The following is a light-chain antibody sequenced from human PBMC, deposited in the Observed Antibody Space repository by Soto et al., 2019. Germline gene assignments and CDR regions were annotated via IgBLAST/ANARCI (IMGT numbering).Light chain of an antibody. V-gene: IGKV3-15*01. Sequence: EIVITQSPATLSVSPGERAILSCRASQSIGSDLAWYQQKVGQAPRLLIYGGSTRATGIPARFGGSGSGTEFTLTISSLQSEDFAVYYCQQYNKWPPLTFGQGTRLEI. CDR2: GGS. J-gene: IGKJ5*01. CDR3: QQYNKWPPLT. CDR1: QSIGSD.